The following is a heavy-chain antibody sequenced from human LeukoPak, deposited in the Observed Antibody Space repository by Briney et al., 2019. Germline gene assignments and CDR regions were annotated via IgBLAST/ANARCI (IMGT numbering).Heavy chain of an antibody. CDR2: IYYSGST. V-gene: IGHV4-59*01. J-gene: IGHJ4*02. D-gene: IGHD2-2*01. Sequence: SSETLSLTCTVSGGSISSYYWSWIRQPPGKGLEWIGYIYYSGSTNYNPSLKSRVTISVDTSKNQFSLKLSSVTAADTAVYYCARAEGTEYQLPFTFDYWGQGTLVTVSS. CDR3: ARAEGTEYQLPFTFDY. CDR1: GGSISSYY.